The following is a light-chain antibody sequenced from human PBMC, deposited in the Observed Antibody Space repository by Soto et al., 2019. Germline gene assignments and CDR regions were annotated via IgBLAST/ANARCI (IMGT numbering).Light chain of an antibody. J-gene: IGLJ2*01. CDR3: SSYTRSSGVV. CDR2: EVS. V-gene: IGLV2-14*01. Sequence: QSALTQPASVSGSPGQSITISCTGTSSDVGGYNYVSWYQQHPGNAPKLMIYEVSNRPSGVSNRFSGSKSGNTASLTISGLQAEDEADYYCSSYTRSSGVVFGGGTKLTVL. CDR1: SSDVGGYNY.